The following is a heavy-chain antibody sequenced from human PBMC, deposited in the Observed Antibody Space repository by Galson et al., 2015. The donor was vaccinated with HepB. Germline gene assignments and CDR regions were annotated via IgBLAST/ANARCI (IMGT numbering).Heavy chain of an antibody. CDR1: GFSLDDYS. CDR2: ISWESVSI. V-gene: IGHV3-9*01. D-gene: IGHD6-13*01. J-gene: IGHJ4*02. Sequence: SLRLSCAASGFSLDDYSMHWVRQPPGKGLEWVSGISWESVSIGYADSVKGRFTISRDNAKNSLYLEMNSLRPEDTAFYYCAKDRGGSSWYYFDHWGQGTLVTVSS. CDR3: AKDRGGSSWYYFDH.